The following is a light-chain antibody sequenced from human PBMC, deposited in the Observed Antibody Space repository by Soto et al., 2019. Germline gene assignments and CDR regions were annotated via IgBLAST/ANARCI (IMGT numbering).Light chain of an antibody. Sequence: DFVMTPTPLSLPVTPGQPASLSSKSSQSLLHSDGKTYLQWYLQKPGQPPQLLIYEASNRFSGVAERCSGSGSGTDFTLQISRVEAEDVGVDYCMQSKQLPVTFGPGTKVDIK. CDR3: MQSKQLPVT. CDR1: QSLLHSDGKTY. J-gene: IGKJ3*01. CDR2: EAS. V-gene: IGKV2D-29*01.